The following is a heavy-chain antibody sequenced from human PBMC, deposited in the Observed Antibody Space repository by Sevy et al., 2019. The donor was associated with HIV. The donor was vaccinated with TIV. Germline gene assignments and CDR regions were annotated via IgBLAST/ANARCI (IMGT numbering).Heavy chain of an antibody. Sequence: GGSLRLSCAASGFTFSNAWMSWVRQAPGKGLEWVGRIKSKTDGRKTDYAAPEKGRFTITKDDSKNTLYLQMNSLKTEDTAVYYCTTASGYSYGYGYWGQGTLVTVSS. CDR2: IKSKTDGRKT. CDR3: TTASGYSYGYGY. J-gene: IGHJ4*02. CDR1: GFTFSNAW. V-gene: IGHV3-15*01. D-gene: IGHD5-18*01.